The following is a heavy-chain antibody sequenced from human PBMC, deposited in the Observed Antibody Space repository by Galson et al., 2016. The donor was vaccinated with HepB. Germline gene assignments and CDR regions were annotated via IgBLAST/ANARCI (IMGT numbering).Heavy chain of an antibody. J-gene: IGHJ6*02. D-gene: IGHD2-15*01. CDR2: ISGRGSNT. V-gene: IGHV3-23*01. CDR1: GLSFSNYA. CDR3: AKTGFCNGASCFSGDYYYFALDV. Sequence: SLRLSCAASGLSFSNYAMTWVRQAPEKGLEWVSVISGRGSNTDYADSVQGRFTISRDNSKNTLYLQMNSLRAEDTAVYYCAKTGFCNGASCFSGDYYYFALDVWGQGTTVTVSS.